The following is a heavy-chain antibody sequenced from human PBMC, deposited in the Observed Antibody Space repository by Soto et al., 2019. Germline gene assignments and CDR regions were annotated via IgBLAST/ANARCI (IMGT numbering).Heavy chain of an antibody. CDR1: GGTFSSYA. V-gene: IGHV1-69*05. CDR2: IMPMFDTA. Sequence: GASVKVSCKASGGTFSSYAISWVRQAPGQGLEWVGGIMPMFDTANYAQRFQGRVTMTRNTSISTAYMELSSLRSEDTAVYYCARVRYFDWLLEWFDPWGQGTLVTVSS. D-gene: IGHD3-9*01. J-gene: IGHJ5*02. CDR3: ARVRYFDWLLEWFDP.